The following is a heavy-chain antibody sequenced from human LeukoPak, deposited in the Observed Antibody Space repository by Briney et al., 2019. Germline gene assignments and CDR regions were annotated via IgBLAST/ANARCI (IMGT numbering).Heavy chain of an antibody. CDR1: GGSISSYY. Sequence: PSETLSLTCTVSGGSISSYYWSWIRQPPGKGLEWIGYIYTSGSTNYNPSLKSRVTISVDTSKNQFSLKLSSVTAADTAVYYCARGVEMATISVLDPWGQGTLVTVSS. CDR3: ARGVEMATISVLDP. J-gene: IGHJ5*02. CDR2: IYTSGST. V-gene: IGHV4-4*09. D-gene: IGHD5-24*01.